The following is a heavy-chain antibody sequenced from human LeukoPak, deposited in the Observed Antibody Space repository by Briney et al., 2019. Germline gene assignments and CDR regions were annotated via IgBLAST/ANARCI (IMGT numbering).Heavy chain of an antibody. J-gene: IGHJ4*02. CDR3: ARLDYGGSEYYFDY. Sequence: SQTLSLTCTVSGGSISSGYYWGWIRQPPGKGLEWIGNIYHSGSTYYNPSLKSRVTISVDTSKNQFSLKLSSVTAADTAVYYCARLDYGGSEYYFDYWGQGSLVTVSS. CDR1: GGSISSGYY. D-gene: IGHD4-23*01. CDR2: IYHSGST. V-gene: IGHV4-38-2*02.